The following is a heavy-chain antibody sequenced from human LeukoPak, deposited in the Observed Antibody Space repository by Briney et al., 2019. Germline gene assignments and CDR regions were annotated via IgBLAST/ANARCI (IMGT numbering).Heavy chain of an antibody. Sequence: ASVKVSCKASGYTFTSYGISWVRQAPGQGLEWMGWISAYNGNTNYAQKLQGRVTMTRDTSINTAYMELSRLTSDDTAVYYCARISPRSAAGTNYYYMDVWGKGTTVTISS. CDR3: ARISPRSAAGTNYYYMDV. V-gene: IGHV1-18*01. D-gene: IGHD6-13*01. CDR2: ISAYNGNT. J-gene: IGHJ6*03. CDR1: GYTFTSYG.